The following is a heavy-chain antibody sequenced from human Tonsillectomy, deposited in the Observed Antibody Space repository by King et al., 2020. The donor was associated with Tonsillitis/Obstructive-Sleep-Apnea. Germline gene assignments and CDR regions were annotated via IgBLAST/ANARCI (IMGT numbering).Heavy chain of an antibody. CDR1: GYTFTNYY. CDR3: ARVPTIFGYGMDV. J-gene: IGHJ6*02. CDR2: INPSGGTT. D-gene: IGHD3-3*01. Sequence: VQLVQSGAEVKKPGASVKVSCKASGYTFTNYYMHWVRQAPGQGLECMGIINPSGGTTSYAQKFQGRVTMTRDTSTSTVYMELSSLRSEDTAVYYCARVPTIFGYGMDVWGQGTTVTVSS. V-gene: IGHV1-46*01.